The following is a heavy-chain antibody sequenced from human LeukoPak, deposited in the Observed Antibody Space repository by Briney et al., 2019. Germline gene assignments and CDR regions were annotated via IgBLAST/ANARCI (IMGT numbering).Heavy chain of an antibody. V-gene: IGHV1-69*13. Sequence: SVTVSFTASGYTFTVYYMHWVRQAPGQGLEWMGGIIPIFGTANYSQKFQGRVTITADESTSTAYMELSSLRSEDTAVYYCARALRVRYCSGGSCYRSFDYWGQGTLVTVSS. D-gene: IGHD2-15*01. J-gene: IGHJ4*02. CDR1: GYTFTVYY. CDR3: ARALRVRYCSGGSCYRSFDY. CDR2: IIPIFGTA.